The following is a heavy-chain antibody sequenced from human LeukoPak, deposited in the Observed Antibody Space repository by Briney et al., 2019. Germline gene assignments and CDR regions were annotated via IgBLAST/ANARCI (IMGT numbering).Heavy chain of an antibody. CDR3: AKDGDFWSGFAPGFDP. V-gene: IGHV3-30*18. Sequence: PGGSLRLSCAASGFTFSSYGMHWVRQAPGKGLEWLAVISYDGSNKYYADSVKGRFTISRDNSKNTLYLQMNSLRAEDTAVYYCAKDGDFWSGFAPGFDPWGQGTLVTVSS. CDR1: GFTFSSYG. D-gene: IGHD3-3*01. J-gene: IGHJ5*02. CDR2: ISYDGSNK.